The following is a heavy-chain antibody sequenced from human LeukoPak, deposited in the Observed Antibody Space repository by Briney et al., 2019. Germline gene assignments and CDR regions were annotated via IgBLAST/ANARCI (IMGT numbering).Heavy chain of an antibody. Sequence: SETLSLTCTVSGGSISSYYWSWIRQPPGKGLEWIGYIYYSGSTYYNPSLKSRVTISVDRPKNQFSLKLSSVTAADTAVYYCARGLAEDAFDIWGQGTMVTVSS. CDR1: GGSISSYY. D-gene: IGHD6-13*01. CDR3: ARGLAEDAFDI. V-gene: IGHV4-59*12. CDR2: IYYSGST. J-gene: IGHJ3*02.